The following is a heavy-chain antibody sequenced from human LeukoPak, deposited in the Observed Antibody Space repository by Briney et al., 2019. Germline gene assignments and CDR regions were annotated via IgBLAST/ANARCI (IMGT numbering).Heavy chain of an antibody. CDR1: GFTFSSYW. Sequence: GGSLRLSCAASGFTFSSYWMHWVRQAPGKGLVWVSRINSDGSSTSYADSVKGRFTISRDNAKNTLCLQMNSLRAEDTAVYYCARASLSRDGYNPDYWGQGTLVTVSS. V-gene: IGHV3-74*01. CDR3: ARASLSRDGYNPDY. D-gene: IGHD5-24*01. CDR2: INSDGSST. J-gene: IGHJ4*02.